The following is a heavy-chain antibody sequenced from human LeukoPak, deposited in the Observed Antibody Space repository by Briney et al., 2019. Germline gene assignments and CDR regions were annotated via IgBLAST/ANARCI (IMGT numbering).Heavy chain of an antibody. J-gene: IGHJ4*02. CDR3: GKDPGLSYFFFDY. CDR2: ISGSGGST. CDR1: GFTFSSYG. V-gene: IGHV3-23*01. Sequence: GGSLSLSCAASGFTFSSYGMSWVRQAPGKGLEWVSAISGSGGSTYYADSVKGRFTTSRDNSKNTLYLQMTSLRAEDTAVYYCGKDPGLSYFFFDYWGQGTLVTVSS. D-gene: IGHD3-10*01.